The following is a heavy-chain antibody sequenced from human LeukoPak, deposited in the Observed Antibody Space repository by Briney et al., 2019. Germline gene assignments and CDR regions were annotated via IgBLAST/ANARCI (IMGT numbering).Heavy chain of an antibody. Sequence: PGGSLRLSCVTSGFTFSRYSMRWVRQAPGKGLEWVSSIYFTGNYISYADSVKGRFTISRDNAKNSLYLQMNSLRAEDTAVYYCARASTTVGNFDYWGQGPLVTVS. CDR3: ARASTTVGNFDY. J-gene: IGHJ4*02. CDR2: IYFTGNYI. D-gene: IGHD5/OR15-5a*01. V-gene: IGHV3-21*01. CDR1: GFTFSRYS.